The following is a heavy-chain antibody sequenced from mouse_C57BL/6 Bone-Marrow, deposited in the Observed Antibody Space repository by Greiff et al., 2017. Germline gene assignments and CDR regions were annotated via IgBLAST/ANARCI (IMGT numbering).Heavy chain of an antibody. V-gene: IGHV5-6*01. CDR1: GFTFSSYG. CDR2: ISSGGSYT. Sequence: EVKLMESGGDLVKPGGSLKLSCAASGFTFSSYGMSWVRQTPDKRLEWVATISSGGSYTYYPDSLKGRFTNSRDNAKNTLYLQMSSLMSEDTAMYYCACFSHWYFDVGGTGTTVTVTS. J-gene: IGHJ1*03. CDR3: ACFSHWYFDV.